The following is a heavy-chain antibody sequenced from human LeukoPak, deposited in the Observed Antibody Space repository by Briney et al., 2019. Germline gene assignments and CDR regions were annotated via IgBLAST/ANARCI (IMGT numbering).Heavy chain of an antibody. D-gene: IGHD4-23*01. Sequence: PSETQSLTCAVSGGSISSSNWWSWVRQPPGKGLEWIGEIYHSGSTNYNPSLKSRVTISVDKSKNQFSLKLSSVTAADTAVYYCARGPAPDTVGFDYWGQGTLVTVSS. CDR2: IYHSGST. CDR1: GGSISSSNW. J-gene: IGHJ4*02. V-gene: IGHV4-4*02. CDR3: ARGPAPDTVGFDY.